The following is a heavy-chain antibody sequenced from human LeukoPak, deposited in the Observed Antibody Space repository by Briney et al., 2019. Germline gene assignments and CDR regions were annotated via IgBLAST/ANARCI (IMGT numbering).Heavy chain of an antibody. V-gene: IGHV4-59*08. CDR2: IYYSGST. CDR3: ARHPTYYYDSSGYFDY. D-gene: IGHD3-22*01. Sequence: SETLSLTCTVSGGSISSYYWSWIRQPPGKGLEWIGYIYYSGSTNYNPSLKSRVTISVDTSKNQFSLKLSSVTAANTAVYYCARHPTYYYDSSGYFDYWGQGTLVTVSS. CDR1: GGSISSYY. J-gene: IGHJ4*02.